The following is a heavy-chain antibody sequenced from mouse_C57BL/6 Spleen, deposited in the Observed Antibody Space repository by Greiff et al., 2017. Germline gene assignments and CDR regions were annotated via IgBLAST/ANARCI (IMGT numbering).Heavy chain of an antibody. CDR2: IYPGSGST. J-gene: IGHJ4*01. Sequence: QVQLQQPGAELVKPGASVKMSCKASGYTFTSYWITWVKQRPGQGLEWIGDIYPGSGSTNYNEKFKSKATLTVDTSSSTAYMQLSSLTSEDSAVYYCATTTVVATRAMDYWGQGTSVTVSS. CDR1: GYTFTSYW. CDR3: ATTTVVATRAMDY. V-gene: IGHV1-55*01. D-gene: IGHD1-1*01.